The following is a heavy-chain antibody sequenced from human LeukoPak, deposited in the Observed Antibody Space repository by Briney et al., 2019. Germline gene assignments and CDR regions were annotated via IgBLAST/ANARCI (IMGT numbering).Heavy chain of an antibody. D-gene: IGHD3-22*01. CDR2: IPNDGSNK. J-gene: IGHJ4*02. CDR3: ANENYYGSGAYLDH. V-gene: IGHV3-30*18. Sequence: GRSLRLSCAASGFTFSSYGMHWVRQAAGKGLEWVAFIPNDGSNKYYADSVKGRFTISRDNSKNTLYLQMNSLRAEDTAVYYCANENYYGSGAYLDHWGQGTLVTVSS. CDR1: GFTFSSYG.